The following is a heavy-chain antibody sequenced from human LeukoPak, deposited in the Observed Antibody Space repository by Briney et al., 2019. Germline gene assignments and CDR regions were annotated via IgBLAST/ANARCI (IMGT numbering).Heavy chain of an antibody. V-gene: IGHV3-7*04. Sequence: GGSLRLSCAASGFTLSRYWMSCVRQAPGKGLEWVANIKHGGSEKYYVDSVKGRFTISRDKAKNSLYLQMNSLRADDTAVYYCARAQSEILTGYYVTWFDYWGQGTLVTVAS. D-gene: IGHD3-9*01. CDR1: GFTLSRYW. CDR3: ARAQSEILTGYYVTWFDY. J-gene: IGHJ4*02. CDR2: IKHGGSEK.